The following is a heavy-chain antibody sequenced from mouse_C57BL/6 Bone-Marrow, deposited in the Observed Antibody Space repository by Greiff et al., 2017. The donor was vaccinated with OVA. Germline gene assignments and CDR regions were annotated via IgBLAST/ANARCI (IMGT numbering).Heavy chain of an antibody. CDR1: GYTFTSYW. CDR2: FYPGSGSI. CDR3: ARHGPPYDYGAMDY. D-gene: IGHD6-5*01. Sequence: QVQLQQPGTELVKPGASVKLSCKASGYTFTSYWMHWVKQRPGQGLAWIGWFYPGSGSIKYNEKFKDKATLTADKSSSTVYMELSRLTSEDSAVYFCARHGPPYDYGAMDYWGQGTSVTVSS. J-gene: IGHJ4*01. V-gene: IGHV1-62-2*01.